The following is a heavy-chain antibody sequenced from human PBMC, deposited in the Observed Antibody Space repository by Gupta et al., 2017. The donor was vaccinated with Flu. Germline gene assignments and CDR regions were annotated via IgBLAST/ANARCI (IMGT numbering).Heavy chain of an antibody. D-gene: IGHD6-13*01. CDR1: SFTLYD. CDR2: MKPDTGFT. V-gene: IGHV1-8*01. Sequence: SFTLYDINWVRQAPGQGLEWMGWMKPDTGFTGSAQKFRDRLTMTRNMSTSTAYMELTSLSHEDTAVYFCARWYSSSDWGQGSLVTVSS. CDR3: ARWYSSSD. J-gene: IGHJ4*02.